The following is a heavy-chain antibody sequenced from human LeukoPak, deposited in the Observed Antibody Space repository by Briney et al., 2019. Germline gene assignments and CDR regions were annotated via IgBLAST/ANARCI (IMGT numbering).Heavy chain of an antibody. CDR1: GFTFSSYA. CDR3: AKIGRHYYGSALKGAFDI. D-gene: IGHD3-10*01. CDR2: ISNNGGST. J-gene: IGHJ3*02. Sequence: GGSLRLSCAASGFTFSSYAMSWVRQAPGKGLEWVSRISNNGGSTYYTDSVEGRFTISRDNSKNTLSLQMNSLRAEDTAVYYCAKIGRHYYGSALKGAFDIWGQGTMVTVSS. V-gene: IGHV3-23*01.